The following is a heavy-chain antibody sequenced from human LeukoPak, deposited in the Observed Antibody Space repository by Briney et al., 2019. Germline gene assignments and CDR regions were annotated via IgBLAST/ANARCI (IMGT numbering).Heavy chain of an antibody. CDR1: GDSFNNGLY. CDR2: IPDSGNT. Sequence: SETLSLTCTVSGDSFNNGLYWGWIRQPPGKGLEWIGSIPDSGNTYYNPSLKSRVTISVDTSKKQFSLKLNSVTAADTAVYYCARVAMIVVGGFDYWGQGTLVTVSS. V-gene: IGHV4-38-2*02. CDR3: ARVAMIVVGGFDY. J-gene: IGHJ4*02. D-gene: IGHD3-22*01.